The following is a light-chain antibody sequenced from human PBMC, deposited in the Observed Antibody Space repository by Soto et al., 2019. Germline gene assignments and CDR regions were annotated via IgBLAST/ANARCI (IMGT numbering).Light chain of an antibody. CDR3: SSYTSNSTLV. CDR2: EVS. CDR1: SSDVGAYNY. V-gene: IGLV2-14*01. Sequence: QLVLAQPASVSGSPGQSITISCTRTSSDVGAYNYVSWYQQHPDKAPKLMIFEVSDRPSGVSNRFSGSNSGNTASLTISGLQAEDEADYFCSSYTSNSTLVFGGGTKVTVL. J-gene: IGLJ3*02.